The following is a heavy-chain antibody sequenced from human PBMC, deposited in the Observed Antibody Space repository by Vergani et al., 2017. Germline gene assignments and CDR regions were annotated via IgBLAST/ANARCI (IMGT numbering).Heavy chain of an antibody. D-gene: IGHD2-15*01. CDR1: GGSFSGYY. CDR3: ARGRGYCSGGSCYWADWFDP. Sequence: QVQLQQWGAGLLKPSETLSLTCAVYGGSFSGYYWRWIRQPPGKGLEWVGEINHSGSTNYNPALKSGVPISVDTSKNKFSLKLRYVTAADTAVYYCARGRGYCSGGSCYWADWFDPWGQGTLVTVSS. CDR2: INHSGST. V-gene: IGHV4-34*01. J-gene: IGHJ5*02.